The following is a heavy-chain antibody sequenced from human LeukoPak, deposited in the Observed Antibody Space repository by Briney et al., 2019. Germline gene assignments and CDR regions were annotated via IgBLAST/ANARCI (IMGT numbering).Heavy chain of an antibody. CDR1: GFTFSTYA. CDR2: MSYDGRNE. D-gene: IGHD5-18*01. J-gene: IGHJ4*02. CDR3: GKDRLDGNTYGQLDS. Sequence: GRSLRLSCADSGFTFSTYAMHWVRQAPDKGLEWVAVMSYDGRNEYYADSVKGRFTISRDNSKNTLYLQMNSLRAEDTAIYYCGKDRLDGNTYGQLDSWGQGTLVTVSS. V-gene: IGHV3-30*04.